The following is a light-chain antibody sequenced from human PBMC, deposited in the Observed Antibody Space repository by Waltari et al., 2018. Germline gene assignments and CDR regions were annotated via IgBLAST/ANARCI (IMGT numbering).Light chain of an antibody. CDR2: RAS. CDR1: ESISTF. Sequence: DIQVTQSPSSLSASVGDRVTITCRASESISTFLNWYQQKPGKAPNFLIYRASNLQSGVPSRFSGSGSGKDFTLTITNLQPEDFATYYCQHSYSIPFTFGPGTTVDIK. J-gene: IGKJ3*01. V-gene: IGKV1-39*01. CDR3: QHSYSIPFT.